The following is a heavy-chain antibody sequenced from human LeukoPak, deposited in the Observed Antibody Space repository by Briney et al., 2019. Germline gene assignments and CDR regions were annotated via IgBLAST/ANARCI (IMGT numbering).Heavy chain of an antibody. Sequence: GGSLRLSCVASGFTFSDYYMSWIRQSPGKGLEWLSYISNSSDTIYYADSVKGRFTISRDNAKNSLYLQMDSLRAEDTALYYCATNLPSRNDGWPLFDSWGQGTLVTVSS. CDR3: ATNLPSRNDGWPLFDS. D-gene: IGHD1-1*01. CDR1: GFTFSDYY. J-gene: IGHJ4*02. V-gene: IGHV3-11*01. CDR2: ISNSSDTI.